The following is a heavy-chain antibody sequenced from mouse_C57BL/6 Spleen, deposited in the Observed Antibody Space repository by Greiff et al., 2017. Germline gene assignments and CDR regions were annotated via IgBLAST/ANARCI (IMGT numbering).Heavy chain of an antibody. CDR3: AMPRVITTVVDWYFDV. CDR2: ISSGSSTI. J-gene: IGHJ1*03. CDR1: GFTFSDYG. V-gene: IGHV5-17*01. D-gene: IGHD1-1*01. Sequence: EVHLVESGGGLVKPGGSLKLSCAASGFTFSDYGMHWVRQAPEKGLEWVAYISSGSSTIYYADPVKGRFTISRDNAKNTLFLQMTSLRSYDTAMYYCAMPRVITTVVDWYFDVWGTGTTVTVAS.